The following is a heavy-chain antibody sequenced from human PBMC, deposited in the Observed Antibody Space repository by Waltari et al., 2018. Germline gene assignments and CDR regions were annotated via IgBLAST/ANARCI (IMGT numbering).Heavy chain of an antibody. V-gene: IGHV4-4*07. CDR2: LYTTGGI. CDR1: GGSISSYN. D-gene: IGHD2-15*01. Sequence: QVQLQESGPGLVKPSETLSLICTVSGGSISSYNWNWIRQPAGKGLEWIGRLYTTGGINYNPSLRSRVTMSVDKSNNQFSLKLSSVTAADTAVYYCARDGGVVVAASPSAFDIWGQGTMVSVSS. CDR3: ARDGGVVVAASPSAFDI. J-gene: IGHJ3*02.